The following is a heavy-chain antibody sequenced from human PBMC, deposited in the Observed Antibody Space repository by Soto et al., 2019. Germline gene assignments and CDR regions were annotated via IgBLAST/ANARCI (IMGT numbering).Heavy chain of an antibody. CDR1: GGTFISYT. CDR3: ASRGGHDALDL. V-gene: IGHV1-69*01. CDR2: ILPIFGTT. D-gene: IGHD5-12*01. J-gene: IGHJ3*01. Sequence: QVQLVQSGTEVKKPGSSVKVSCKASGGTFISYTFNWVRQAPGQGLEWMGEILPIFGTTNYAPKFQGRVAFTAGAATATGYMELSSLRSEDTALYFCASRGGHDALDLWGLGTVITVSS.